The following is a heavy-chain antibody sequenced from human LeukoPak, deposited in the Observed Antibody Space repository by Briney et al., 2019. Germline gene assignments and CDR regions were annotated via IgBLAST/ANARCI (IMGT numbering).Heavy chain of an antibody. CDR1: GFTFSTYA. J-gene: IGHJ4*02. V-gene: IGHV3-23*01. D-gene: IGHD1-26*01. CDR3: AKLLVGASFDY. CDR2: IGGSGGTT. Sequence: GGSLRLSCAASGFTFSTYAMSWVRQAPGKGLEWVSAIGGSGGTTSYTDSVKGRFTISRDNSKNTLYLQMNSLRAEDTAVYYCAKLLVGASFDYWGQGTLVTVSS.